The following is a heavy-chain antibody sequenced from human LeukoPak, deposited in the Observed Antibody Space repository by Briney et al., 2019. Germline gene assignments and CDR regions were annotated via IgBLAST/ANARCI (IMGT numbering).Heavy chain of an antibody. V-gene: IGHV4-39*01. CDR3: VKSGGYGLIDY. J-gene: IGHJ4*02. D-gene: IGHD1-26*01. CDR2: IYSSGST. CDR1: GASISGSGYY. Sequence: KPSETLSLTCTVSGASISGSGYYWGWIRQPPGKGLEWIGSIYSSGSTYYNASLQSRVTISIDTSKNQFSLRLNSVTAADTAMYFCVKSGGYGLIDYWGQGTLVTVSS.